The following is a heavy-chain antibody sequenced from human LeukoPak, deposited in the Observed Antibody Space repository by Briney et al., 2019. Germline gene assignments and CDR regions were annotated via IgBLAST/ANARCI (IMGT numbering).Heavy chain of an antibody. J-gene: IGHJ4*02. D-gene: IGHD3-10*01. CDR1: GFTFSSYS. Sequence: GGSLRLSCAASGFTFSSYSMNWVRQAPGKGLEWVSSISSSSSYIYYADSVKGRFTISRDNAKNSLYLQMNSLRAEDSAVYYCAREIPRGDVSLDYWGQGTLVTVSS. CDR2: ISSSSSYI. CDR3: AREIPRGDVSLDY. V-gene: IGHV3-21*01.